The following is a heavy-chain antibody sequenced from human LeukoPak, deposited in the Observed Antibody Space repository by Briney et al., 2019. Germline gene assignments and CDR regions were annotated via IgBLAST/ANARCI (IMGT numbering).Heavy chain of an antibody. CDR3: AREASGGYFDY. J-gene: IGHJ4*02. Sequence: ASVKVSCTASGYTFSSYYMHWVRQAPGQGLEWVGLINPTGDSTNYAQNFRGRVTMTRDTSTSTVYMDLNSLRSEDTAVYYCAREASGGYFDYWGQGTLVTVSS. CDR2: INPTGDST. CDR1: GYTFSSYY. D-gene: IGHD4-23*01. V-gene: IGHV1-46*01.